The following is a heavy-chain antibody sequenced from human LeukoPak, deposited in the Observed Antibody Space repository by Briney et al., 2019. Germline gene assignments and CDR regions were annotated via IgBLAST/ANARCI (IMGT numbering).Heavy chain of an antibody. Sequence: PSETLSLXCTVSGGSISSYYWSWIRQPPGKGLEWIGYIYYSGSTNYNPSLKSRVTISVDTSKNQFSLKLSSVTAADTAVYYCARVDYYGSGSYYNGWGQGTLVTVSS. CDR2: IYYSGST. CDR3: ARVDYYGSGSYYNG. D-gene: IGHD3-10*01. V-gene: IGHV4-59*01. CDR1: GGSISSYY. J-gene: IGHJ4*02.